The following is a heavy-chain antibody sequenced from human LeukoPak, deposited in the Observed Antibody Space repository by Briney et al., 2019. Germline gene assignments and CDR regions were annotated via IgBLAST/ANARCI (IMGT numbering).Heavy chain of an antibody. CDR2: IYPGDSDT. D-gene: IGHD4-23*01. V-gene: IGHV5-51*01. J-gene: IGHJ4*02. CDR3: ARHDPVINYFDY. Sequence: GESLKISRQGSGYSFPNYWIGWVRQMPGKGLEWMGIIYPGDSDTRYSPSFQGQVTISADKSISTAYLQWSSLKASDTAMYYCARHDPVINYFDYWGQGTLVTVSS. CDR1: GYSFPNYW.